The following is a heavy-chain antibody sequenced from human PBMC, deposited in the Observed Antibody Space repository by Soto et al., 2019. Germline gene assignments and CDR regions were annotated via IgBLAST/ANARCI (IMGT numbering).Heavy chain of an antibody. J-gene: IGHJ4*02. Sequence: SETLSLTCTVSGDSISAYSWSWVRQPPGKGLEWIGNIHYNGNTKYNPSLKSRVSMSVDTSKNQFSLRLISVTAADTAKYFCAREGNLGRWLQPLDFWGQGTLVTV. CDR1: GDSISAYS. CDR2: IHYNGNT. D-gene: IGHD5-12*01. CDR3: AREGNLGRWLQPLDF. V-gene: IGHV4-59*01.